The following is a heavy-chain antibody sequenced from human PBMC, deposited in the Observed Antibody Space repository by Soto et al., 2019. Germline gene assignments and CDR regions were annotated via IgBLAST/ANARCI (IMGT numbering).Heavy chain of an antibody. CDR1: GGSISSSSYY. CDR3: ARGFTMVRGYYYGMDV. CDR2: IYYSGST. J-gene: IGHJ6*01. D-gene: IGHD3-10*01. V-gene: IGHV4-39*07. Sequence: SETLSLTCTVSGGSISSSSYYWGWIRQPPGKGLEWIGSIYYSGSTYYNPSLKSRVTISVDTSKNQFSLKLSSVTAADTAVYYCARGFTMVRGYYYGMDVWGQGTTGTGS.